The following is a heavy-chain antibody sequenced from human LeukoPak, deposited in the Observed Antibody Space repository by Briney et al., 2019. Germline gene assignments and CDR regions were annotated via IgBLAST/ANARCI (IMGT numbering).Heavy chain of an antibody. CDR1: GFTFSSYW. CDR2: IKQDGSEK. V-gene: IGHV3-7*01. Sequence: PGRSLRLSCAASGFTFSSYWMSWVRQAPGKGLEWVANIKQDGSEKYYVDSVKGRFTISRDNAKNSLYLQMNSLRAEDTAVYYCARVGDGYNMGFDYWGQGTLVTVSS. CDR3: ARVGDGYNMGFDY. J-gene: IGHJ4*02. D-gene: IGHD5-24*01.